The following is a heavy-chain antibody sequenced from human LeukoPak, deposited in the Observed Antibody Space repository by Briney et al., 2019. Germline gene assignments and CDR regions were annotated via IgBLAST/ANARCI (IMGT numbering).Heavy chain of an antibody. J-gene: IGHJ4*02. CDR1: GFTFSSYA. CDR3: AKDPYYYDSSGYYYFSRYFDY. D-gene: IGHD3-22*01. Sequence: GGSLRLSCAASGFTFSSYAMSWVHQAPGKGLEWVSAISGSGGSTYYADSVKGRFTISRDNSKNTLYLQMNSLRAEDTAVYYCAKDPYYYDSSGYYYFSRYFDYWGQGTLVTVSS. CDR2: ISGSGGST. V-gene: IGHV3-23*01.